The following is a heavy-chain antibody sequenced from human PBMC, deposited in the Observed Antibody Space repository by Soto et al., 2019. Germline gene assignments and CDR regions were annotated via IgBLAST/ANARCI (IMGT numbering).Heavy chain of an antibody. J-gene: IGHJ4*02. V-gene: IGHV3-21*01. CDR1: GFTFSSYS. D-gene: IGHD6-19*01. CDR2: ISSSSSYI. CDR3: ARAVAGRFAY. Sequence: AGGSLRLSCAASGFTFSSYSMNWVRQAPGKGLEWVSSISSSSSYIYYADSVKGRFTISRDNAKNSLYLQMNSLRAEDTAVYYCARAVAGRFAYWGQRTLVPVSS.